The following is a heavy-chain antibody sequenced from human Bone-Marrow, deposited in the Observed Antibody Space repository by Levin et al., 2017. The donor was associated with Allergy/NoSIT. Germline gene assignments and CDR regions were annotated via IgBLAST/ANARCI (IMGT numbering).Heavy chain of an antibody. V-gene: IGHV3-72*01. D-gene: IGHD2-15*01. Sequence: PGGSLRLSCAASGFTFSDYYMDWVRQAPGKGLEWVGRSRGRAHSYTTEYAASVRGRFTVSRDVSKDSLYLQMNSLKTEDTALYYCARGALSPTPGAHCYGFDVWGQGTTVTVSS. J-gene: IGHJ6*02. CDR1: GFTFSDYY. CDR2: SRGRAHSYTT. CDR3: ARGALSPTPGAHCYGFDV.